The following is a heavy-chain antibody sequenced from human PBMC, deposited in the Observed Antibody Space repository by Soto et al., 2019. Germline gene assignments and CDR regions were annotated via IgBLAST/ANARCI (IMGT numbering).Heavy chain of an antibody. CDR1: GVTFSSNA. D-gene: IGHD2-15*01. J-gene: IGHJ4*02. CDR3: AKAQGGSYFDY. Sequence: GGSLRLSCAASGVTFSSNAMSWVRQAPGKGLEWVSGISSSGGSTYYADSVKGRFTISRDNSKNMLYLQMNNLRAEDTAVYYCAKAQGGSYFDYWGQGTLVTVSS. V-gene: IGHV3-23*01. CDR2: ISSSGGST.